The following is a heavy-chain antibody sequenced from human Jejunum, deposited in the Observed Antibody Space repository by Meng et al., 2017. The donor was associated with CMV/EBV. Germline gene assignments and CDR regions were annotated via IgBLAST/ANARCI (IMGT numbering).Heavy chain of an antibody. CDR2: IYYSGIT. CDR1: VGSISSYY. CDR3: ARARVPAAPNYDY. Sequence: VSVGSISSYYWSWIRQPPGKGLEWVGYIYYSGITNYNPSLKSRVTISVDTSKNQFSLKLTSVTAADTAVYYCARARVPAAPNYDYWGQGTLVTVSS. V-gene: IGHV4-59*01. J-gene: IGHJ4*02. D-gene: IGHD2-2*01.